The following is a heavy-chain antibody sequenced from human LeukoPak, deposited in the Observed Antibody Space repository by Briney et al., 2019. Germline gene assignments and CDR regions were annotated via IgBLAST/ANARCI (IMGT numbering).Heavy chain of an antibody. V-gene: IGHV3-30*18. CDR3: AKPTGDTGWYGLFEY. Sequence: GGSLRLSCAASGFTFSGYAMNWVRQAPGKGLEWVAVVSYDGNDYYYADSVKGRFTIPRDNSKNTLYLQMSSLRAEDTAVYYCAKPTGDTGWYGLFEYWGQGTLVAVSS. D-gene: IGHD6-19*01. CDR2: VSYDGNDY. J-gene: IGHJ4*02. CDR1: GFTFSGYA.